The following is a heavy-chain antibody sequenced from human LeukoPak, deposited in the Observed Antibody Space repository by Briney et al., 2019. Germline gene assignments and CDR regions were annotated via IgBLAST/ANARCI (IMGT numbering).Heavy chain of an antibody. Sequence: SGTLSLTCAVSGGSISSTNWWSWVRQPPGKGLEWIGEIYHSGSTNYNPSLKSRVTISVDKSKNQFSLRLSSVTAADTAVYYCARHQKEYQLLSYYYYYYMDVWGRGTTVTVSS. CDR2: IYHSGST. D-gene: IGHD2-2*01. CDR1: GGSISSTNW. V-gene: IGHV4-4*02. J-gene: IGHJ6*03. CDR3: ARHQKEYQLLSYYYYYYMDV.